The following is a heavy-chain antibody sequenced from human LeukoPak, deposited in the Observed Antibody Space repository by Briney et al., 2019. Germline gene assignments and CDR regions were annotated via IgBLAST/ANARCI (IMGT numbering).Heavy chain of an antibody. CDR1: GFTVSSDS. D-gene: IGHD5-12*01. CDR2: IYSGGST. J-gene: IGHJ6*03. V-gene: IGHV3-53*05. CDR3: AKDGGVATITGYYYYYMDV. Sequence: GGSLRLSCTVSGFTVSSDSMSWVRQAPGKGLEWVSFIYSGGSTHYSDSVKGRFTISRDNSKNTLYLQMNSLRAEDTAVYYCAKDGGVATITGYYYYYMDVWGKGTTVTISS.